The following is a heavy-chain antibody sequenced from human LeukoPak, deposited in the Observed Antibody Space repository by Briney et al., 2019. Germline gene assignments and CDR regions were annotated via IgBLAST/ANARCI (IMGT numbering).Heavy chain of an antibody. J-gene: IGHJ4*02. D-gene: IGHD4-17*01. CDR3: AKVGAYGDYARHDY. CDR1: GYSISSGYY. Sequence: SETLSLTCAVSGYSISSGYYWGWIRQPPAKGLEWIGNIYHSGDTYYNPSLKSRVTISADTSKNQFSLKLSSVTAADTAVYYCAKVGAYGDYARHDYWGQGALVTVSS. V-gene: IGHV4-38-2*01. CDR2: IYHSGDT.